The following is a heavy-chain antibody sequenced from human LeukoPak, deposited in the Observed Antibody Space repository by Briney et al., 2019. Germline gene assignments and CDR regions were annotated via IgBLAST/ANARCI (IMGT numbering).Heavy chain of an antibody. D-gene: IGHD1-26*01. Sequence: PSETLSLTCTVSGGSISSYYWSWIRQPPGKGLEWIGYIYYSGSTNYNPSLKSRVTISVDTSKNQFSLKLSSVTAADTAVYYCARFRRSGSYFFDPWGQGTLVTVSS. CDR1: GGSISSYY. J-gene: IGHJ5*02. CDR2: IYYSGST. CDR3: ARFRRSGSYFFDP. V-gene: IGHV4-59*01.